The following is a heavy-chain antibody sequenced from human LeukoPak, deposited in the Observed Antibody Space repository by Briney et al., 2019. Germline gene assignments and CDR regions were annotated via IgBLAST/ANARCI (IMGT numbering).Heavy chain of an antibody. J-gene: IGHJ4*02. Sequence: SESLSLTCTVSGGSMSGDFSNWIRRAPGKRREWIVNIYDSANSNYNPSLKSRVTISIDTCKSQFSLRMTSVTAADTAVYFCARHFAYSSSSYFDYWGQGSLVTVSS. CDR1: GGSMSGDF. CDR2: IYDSANS. D-gene: IGHD6-6*01. CDR3: ARHFAYSSSSYFDY. V-gene: IGHV4-59*01.